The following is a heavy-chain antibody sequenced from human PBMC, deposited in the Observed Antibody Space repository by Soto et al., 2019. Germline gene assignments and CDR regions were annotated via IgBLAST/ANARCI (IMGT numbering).Heavy chain of an antibody. J-gene: IGHJ4*02. V-gene: IGHV4-34*01. Sequence: PSETLSLTCAVYGGSFSGYYWSWIRQSPGKGLEWIGEINHSGSTNYIPSLKSRVTISVDTSKNQVSLKLSSVTAADTAVYYCARTTAFVSGTYPPAHFDYWGQGTRVTVSS. D-gene: IGHD3-16*01. CDR1: GGSFSGYY. CDR3: ARTTAFVSGTYPPAHFDY. CDR2: INHSGST.